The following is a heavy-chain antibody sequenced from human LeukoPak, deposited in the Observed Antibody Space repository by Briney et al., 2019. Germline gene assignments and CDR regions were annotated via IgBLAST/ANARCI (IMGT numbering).Heavy chain of an antibody. CDR3: ARDHDVLLWFGESALNAFDI. Sequence: PSETLSLTCTVSGGSFSSGSYYWSWIRQPAGKGLEWIWRIYTRGSTNYNPSLKSRVTISVDTSKNQFSLKLSSVTAADTAVYYCARDHDVLLWFGESALNAFDIWGQGTMVTVSS. V-gene: IGHV4-61*02. CDR2: IYTRGST. J-gene: IGHJ3*02. D-gene: IGHD3-10*01. CDR1: GGSFSSGSYY.